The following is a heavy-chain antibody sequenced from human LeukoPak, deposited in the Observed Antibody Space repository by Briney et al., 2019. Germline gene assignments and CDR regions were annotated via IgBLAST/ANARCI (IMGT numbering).Heavy chain of an antibody. D-gene: IGHD1-14*01. J-gene: IGHJ4*02. V-gene: IGHV3-23*03. CDR2: IYTGGGT. Sequence: GGSLRLSCAASGFTFSSYWMSWVRQAPGKGLEWVSVIYTGGGTYYADSVKGRFTISRDNSKNTLYLQMNSLRAEDTAVYYCATWGINKKFDYWGQGTLVTVSS. CDR1: GFTFSSYW. CDR3: ATWGINKKFDY.